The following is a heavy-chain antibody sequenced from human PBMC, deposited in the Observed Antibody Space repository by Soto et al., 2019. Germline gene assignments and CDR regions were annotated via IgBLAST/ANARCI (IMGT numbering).Heavy chain of an antibody. D-gene: IGHD1-1*01. CDR2: IYSDGST. Sequence: GGSLRLSCAAYGFTVSSNYMSWVRQAPGKGLEWVSAIYSDGSTYYADSVKGRFTISSTNSKNTLYLQMYSLRAEDTAVYYCARRGWNDEGCYCYGMDVWGQGTTVTVSS. CDR3: ARRGWNDEGCYCYGMDV. J-gene: IGHJ6*02. V-gene: IGHV3-53*04. CDR1: GFTVSSNY.